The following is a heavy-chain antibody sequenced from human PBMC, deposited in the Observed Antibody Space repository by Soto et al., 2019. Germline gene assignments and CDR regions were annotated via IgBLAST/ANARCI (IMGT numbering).Heavy chain of an antibody. CDR3: ARDVGLDSDDFFAY. CDR1: GLTFTSYA. V-gene: IGHV3-23*01. Sequence: VQLFASGGGSARPGGSLRLPCTASGLTFTSYAMGGVRQAPGKGLQWVPTIRGDGGQTHYTDSVKGRFSISRDNSKNTVYLQMDSLRAEDTAMYFCARDVGLDSDDFFAYWGQGTQVTVSS. D-gene: IGHD3-9*01. J-gene: IGHJ4*02. CDR2: IRGDGGQT.